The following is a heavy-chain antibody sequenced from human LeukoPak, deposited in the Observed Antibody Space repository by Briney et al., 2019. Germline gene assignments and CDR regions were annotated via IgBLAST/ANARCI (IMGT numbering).Heavy chain of an antibody. CDR3: ARGYDSSGYYPPNFDY. D-gene: IGHD3-22*01. CDR2: ISSSGSTI. V-gene: IGHV3-11*01. Sequence: PGGSLRLSCAASGFTFSDYYMSWIRQAPGKGLEWVSYISSSGSTIYYADSVKGRFTISRDNVKNSLYLQMNSLRAEDTAVYYCARGYDSSGYYPPNFDYWGQGTLVTVSS. CDR1: GFTFSDYY. J-gene: IGHJ4*02.